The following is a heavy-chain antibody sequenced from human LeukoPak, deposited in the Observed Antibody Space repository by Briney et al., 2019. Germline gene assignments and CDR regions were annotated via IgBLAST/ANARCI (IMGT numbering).Heavy chain of an antibody. CDR3: TTFITTSDSPCVDV. J-gene: IGHJ6*04. V-gene: IGHV3-15*01. CDR2: INSRTDGGTT. D-gene: IGHD3-10*01. Sequence: GGSLRLPCAASGFTSNDAWLNWVRQAPGKGLEWVGRINSRTDGGTTDFAAPVKGRFAISRYDSKSTLYLQMHSLKIEDTAVYYCTTFITTSDSPCVDVWGKGTTVIVSS. CDR1: GFTSNDAW.